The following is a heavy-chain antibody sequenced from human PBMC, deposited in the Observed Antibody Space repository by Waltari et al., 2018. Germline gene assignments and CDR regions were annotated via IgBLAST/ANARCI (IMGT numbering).Heavy chain of an antibody. CDR2: INHSGST. CDR3: ARARRVYYYDSSGYYYDYDY. J-gene: IGHJ4*02. D-gene: IGHD3-22*01. CDR1: GGSFSGYY. V-gene: IGHV4-34*01. Sequence: QVQLQQWGAGLLKPSETLSLTCAVYGGSFSGYYWSWIRQPPGKGLEWIGEINHSGSTNYNPSLKSRVTISVDTSKNQFSLKLSSVTAADTAVYYCARARRVYYYDSSGYYYDYDYWGQGTLVTVSS.